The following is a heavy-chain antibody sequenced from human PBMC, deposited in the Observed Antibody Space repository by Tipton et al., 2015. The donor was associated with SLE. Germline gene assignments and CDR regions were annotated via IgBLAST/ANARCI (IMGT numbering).Heavy chain of an antibody. J-gene: IGHJ4*02. CDR3: ARALGGYCSGGSCYSYYFDY. Sequence: SLRLSCAASGFTFSSYSMNWVRQAPGKGLEWVSSISSSSSYIYYADSVKGRFTISRDNAKNSLYLQMNSLRAEDTAVYYCARALGGYCSGGSCYSYYFDYWGQGTLVTVSS. CDR2: ISSSSSYI. CDR1: GFTFSSYS. V-gene: IGHV3-21*01. D-gene: IGHD2-15*01.